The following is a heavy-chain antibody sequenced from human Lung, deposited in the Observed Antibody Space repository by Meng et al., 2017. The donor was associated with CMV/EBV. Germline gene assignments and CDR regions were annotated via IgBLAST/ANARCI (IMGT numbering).Heavy chain of an antibody. CDR1: GYTFTGYY. V-gene: IGHV1-2*02. J-gene: IGHJ3*02. CDR2: INPNSGGT. CDR3: ARLPYGRSGPQWDI. Sequence: ASVXVSCKASGYTFTGYYMHWVRQAPGQGLEWMGWINPNSGGTNYAQKFQGRVTMTRDTSISTAYMEMSRLRSDDTAVYYCARLPYGRSGPQWDIWGQGPMVTVSS. D-gene: IGHD3-3*01.